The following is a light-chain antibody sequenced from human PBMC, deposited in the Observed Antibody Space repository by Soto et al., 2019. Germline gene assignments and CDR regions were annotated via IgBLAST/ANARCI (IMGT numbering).Light chain of an antibody. Sequence: QSALTQPPSASGSPGQSVTISCTGTSSDVGGYKYVSWYQQHPGKAPKLMILQVNKRPSGVPDRFSGSKSGTTASLPVSGLPVEDEDDYYCRSYAGINNLGVFGTGTKVTVL. V-gene: IGLV2-8*01. CDR3: RSYAGINNLGV. CDR1: SSDVGGYKY. CDR2: QVN. J-gene: IGLJ1*01.